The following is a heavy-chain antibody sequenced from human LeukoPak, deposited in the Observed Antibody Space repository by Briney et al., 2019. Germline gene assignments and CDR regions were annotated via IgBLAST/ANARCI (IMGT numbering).Heavy chain of an antibody. CDR1: GFTFSSYS. V-gene: IGHV3-21*01. CDR3: ARDPDTYCSGGSCYSGFDY. Sequence: GGSLRLSCAASGFTFSSYSMNWVRQAPGKGLEWVSFISSSSSYIYYADSVKGRFTISRDNAKNSLYLQMNSLRAEDTAVYYCARDPDTYCSGGSCYSGFDYWGQGTLVTVSS. J-gene: IGHJ4*02. D-gene: IGHD2-15*01. CDR2: ISSSSSYI.